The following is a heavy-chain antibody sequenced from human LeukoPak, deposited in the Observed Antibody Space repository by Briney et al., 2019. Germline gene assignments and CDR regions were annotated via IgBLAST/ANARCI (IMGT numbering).Heavy chain of an antibody. V-gene: IGHV4-34*01. Sequence: SETLSLTCAVYGGSFSGYYWSWIRQPPGKGLEWIGEINHSGSTNYNPSLKSQVTISVDTSKNQFSLKLSSVTAADTAVYYCARGLFRYCSSTSCYRGRYFDCWGQGTLVTVSS. CDR3: ARGLFRYCSSTSCYRGRYFDC. CDR1: GGSFSGYY. J-gene: IGHJ4*02. CDR2: INHSGST. D-gene: IGHD2-2*02.